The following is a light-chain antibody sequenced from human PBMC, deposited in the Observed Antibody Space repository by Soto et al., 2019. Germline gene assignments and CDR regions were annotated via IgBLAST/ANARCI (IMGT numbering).Light chain of an antibody. CDR3: QQYGSSPPIH. J-gene: IGKJ1*01. V-gene: IGKV3-20*01. CDR2: GAS. CDR1: QSVSSSY. Sequence: RQCAGTLSWADCGRGSLSCRDSQSVSSSYLAWYQQKPGQAPRLLIYGASSRATGIPDRFSGSGSGTDFPLTISRLEPGDLAVYYCQQYGSSPPIHFGQGTKVDIK.